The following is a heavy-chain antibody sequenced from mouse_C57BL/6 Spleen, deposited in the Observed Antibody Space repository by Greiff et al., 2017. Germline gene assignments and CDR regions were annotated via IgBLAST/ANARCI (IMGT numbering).Heavy chain of an antibody. CDR3: ARVNYGAY. V-gene: IGHV1-64*01. CDR2: IHPNSGST. D-gene: IGHD1-1*01. Sequence: VKLMESGAELVKPGASVKLSCKASGYTFTSYWMHWVKQRPGQGLEWIGMIHPNSGSTNYNEKFKSKATLTVDKSSSTAYMQLSSLTSEDSAVYYCARVNYGAYWGQGTLVTVSA. J-gene: IGHJ3*01. CDR1: GYTFTSYW.